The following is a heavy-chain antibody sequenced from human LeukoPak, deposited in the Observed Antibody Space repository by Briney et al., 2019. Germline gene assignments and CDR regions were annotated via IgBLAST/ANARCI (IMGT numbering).Heavy chain of an antibody. CDR2: ITSSSSAI. D-gene: IGHD2/OR15-2a*01. Sequence: GGSLRLSRAASGFSFSTYSMNWVRQAPGKGLEWVSYITSSSSAIYYADSVRGRFTISRDNAKNSLYLQMNSLRAEDTAVYYCARATSFDYWGQGTLVTVSS. V-gene: IGHV3-48*01. J-gene: IGHJ4*02. CDR3: ARATSFDY. CDR1: GFSFSTYS.